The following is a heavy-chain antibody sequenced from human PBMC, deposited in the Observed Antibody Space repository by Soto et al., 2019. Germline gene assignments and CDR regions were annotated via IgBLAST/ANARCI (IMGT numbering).Heavy chain of an antibody. J-gene: IGHJ4*02. CDR2: IYSGSNT. V-gene: IGHV3-66*01. D-gene: IGHD2-15*01. CDR1: GFTVSSNY. Sequence: PGGSLRLSCAASGFTVSSNYMSWVRQAPGKGLEWDSVIYSGSNTNYADSVKGRFTISRDNSKNTLYLQMNSLRAEDTAVYYCGRGYRVVGAYGAGTFFDYWAQGTLVTVSS. CDR3: GRGYRVVGAYGAGTFFDY.